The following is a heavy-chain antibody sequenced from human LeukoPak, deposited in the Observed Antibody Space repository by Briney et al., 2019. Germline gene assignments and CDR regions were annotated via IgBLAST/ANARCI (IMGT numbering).Heavy chain of an antibody. Sequence: PSETLSLTCSVSGGSISSGGYYWSWIRQHPGKGLEWIGYIYYSGSTYYNPSLKSRVTISVDTSKNQFSLKLSSVTAADTAVYYCARGTGTTRQYYYGMDVWGQGTTVTVSS. CDR1: GGSISSGGYY. V-gene: IGHV4-31*03. J-gene: IGHJ6*02. D-gene: IGHD1-7*01. CDR2: IYYSGST. CDR3: ARGTGTTRQYYYGMDV.